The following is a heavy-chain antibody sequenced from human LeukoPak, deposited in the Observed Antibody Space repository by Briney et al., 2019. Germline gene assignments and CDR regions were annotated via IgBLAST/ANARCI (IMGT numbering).Heavy chain of an antibody. V-gene: IGHV4-31*03. D-gene: IGHD4-17*01. Sequence: PSETLSLTCTVSGGSISIGGYYWSWIRQYPGKGLEWIGYIYYSGSTYYNPSLKSRVTISVDTSKNQFSLKLSSVTAADTAVYYCARGTWGYGDYFEAFDIWGQGTMVTVSS. CDR1: GGSISIGGYY. CDR3: ARGTWGYGDYFEAFDI. J-gene: IGHJ3*02. CDR2: IYYSGST.